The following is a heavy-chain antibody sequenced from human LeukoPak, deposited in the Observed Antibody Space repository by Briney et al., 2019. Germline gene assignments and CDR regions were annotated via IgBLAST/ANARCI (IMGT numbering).Heavy chain of an antibody. J-gene: IGHJ5*02. V-gene: IGHV1-46*01. CDR1: GYTFTSYY. D-gene: IGHD6-13*01. Sequence: ASVKVSCKASGYTFTSYYMHWVRQAPGQGLEWMGIINPSGGSTSYAQKFQGRVTMTRDTSTSTVYMELSSLRSEDTAVYYCARAPAVAAAGKNWFDPWGQGTLVTVSS. CDR3: ARAPAVAAAGKNWFDP. CDR2: INPSGGST.